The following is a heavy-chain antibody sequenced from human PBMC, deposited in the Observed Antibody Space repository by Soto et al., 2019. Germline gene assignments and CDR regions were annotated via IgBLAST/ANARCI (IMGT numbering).Heavy chain of an antibody. D-gene: IGHD1-1*01. Sequence: QVQLQESGPGLVKPSETLSLNCTVSDGSISSYYWGWIRQPPGKGLEWIGYIFYTGSTIYNPSLKSRVTISVDTSKNQFSLKLSSVTAADTAVYYCARHSPIGNNWNYFDYWGQGTLVTVSS. CDR2: IFYTGST. J-gene: IGHJ4*02. V-gene: IGHV4-59*08. CDR1: DGSISSYY. CDR3: ARHSPIGNNWNYFDY.